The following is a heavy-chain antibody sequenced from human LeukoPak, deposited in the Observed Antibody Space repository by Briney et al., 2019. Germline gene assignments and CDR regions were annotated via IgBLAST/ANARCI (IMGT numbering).Heavy chain of an antibody. V-gene: IGHV4-39*07. D-gene: IGHD3-10*01. Sequence: SETLSLTCTVSGGSISSSSYYWGWIRQPPGKGLEWIGSIYYSGSTNYNPSLKSRVTISVDTSKNQFSLKLSSVTAADTAVYYCARGGITMVRGVIRDAFDIWGQGTMVTVSS. CDR3: ARGGITMVRGVIRDAFDI. CDR2: IYYSGST. J-gene: IGHJ3*02. CDR1: GGSISSSSYY.